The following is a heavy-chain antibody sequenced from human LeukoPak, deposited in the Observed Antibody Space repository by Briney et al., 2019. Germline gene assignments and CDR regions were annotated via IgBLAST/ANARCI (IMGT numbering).Heavy chain of an antibody. CDR1: GFTISTYA. CDR3: AKEGGPAGFYEY. Sequence: GGSLRLSCAASGFTISTYAMSWVRQAPGKGLEWVSGISAGGASKYYADSVKGRFTISRDNSKNTLYLQMSSLGAEDTGVYYCAKEGGPAGFYEYWGQGTLVTVSS. D-gene: IGHD2-2*01. V-gene: IGHV3-23*01. J-gene: IGHJ4*02. CDR2: ISAGGASK.